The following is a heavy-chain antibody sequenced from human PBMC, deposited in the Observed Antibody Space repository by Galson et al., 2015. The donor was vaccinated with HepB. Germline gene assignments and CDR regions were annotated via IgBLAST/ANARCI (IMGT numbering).Heavy chain of an antibody. CDR3: AKAGGRPGGPREKYFQH. CDR1: GYSFPSYW. V-gene: IGHV5-51*01. Sequence: QSGAEVKKPGESLKISCKGSGYSFPSYWIGWVRQMPGKGLEWMGIIYPGDSDTRYSPSFQGQVTISADKSINTAYLQWSTLEASDTALYYCAKAGGRPGGPREKYFQHWGQGTLVTVSS. J-gene: IGHJ1*01. CDR2: IYPGDSDT. D-gene: IGHD3-16*01.